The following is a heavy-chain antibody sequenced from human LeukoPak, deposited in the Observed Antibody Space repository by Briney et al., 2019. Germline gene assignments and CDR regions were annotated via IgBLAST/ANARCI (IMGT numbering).Heavy chain of an antibody. CDR3: ARVPYYYDSSGYYLGDAFDI. CDR2: IFYSGST. V-gene: IGHV4-59*01. CDR1: GGSISSYY. J-gene: IGHJ3*02. Sequence: SETLSLTCTVSGGSISSYYWSWIREPPGKGLEWVGYIFYSGSTNYNPSLKSRVTISVDTSKNQFSPKLSSVTAADTAVYYCARVPYYYDSSGYYLGDAFDIWGQGTMVTVSS. D-gene: IGHD3-22*01.